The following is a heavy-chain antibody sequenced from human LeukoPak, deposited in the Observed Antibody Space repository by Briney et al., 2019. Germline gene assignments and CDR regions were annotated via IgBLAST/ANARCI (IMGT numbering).Heavy chain of an antibody. CDR3: ARGDTAMFFDY. Sequence: SETLSLTCGVSGYSISSGYYWGWIRQPPGKGLEWIGSIYHSGSTYYNPSLKGRVTISVDTSKNQFSLKLSSVTAADTAVYYCARGDTAMFFDYWGQGTLVTVSS. CDR2: IYHSGST. CDR1: GYSISSGYY. J-gene: IGHJ4*02. V-gene: IGHV4-38-2*01. D-gene: IGHD5-18*01.